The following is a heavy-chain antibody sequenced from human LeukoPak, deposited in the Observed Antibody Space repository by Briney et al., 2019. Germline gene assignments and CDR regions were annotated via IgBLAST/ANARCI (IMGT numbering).Heavy chain of an antibody. J-gene: IGHJ4*02. CDR1: GFSVSDHW. Sequence: RSGGSLRLSCEASGFSVSDHWTGWVRQAPGKGLEFVANIKHDGSGKEYVDSVKGRFTISRDNAKNSVYLEMSSLRAEDTAVYYCAKWRWRQSEYEDWGQGTLVTVSS. D-gene: IGHD5-24*01. V-gene: IGHV3-7*01. CDR2: IKHDGSGK. CDR3: AKWRWRQSEYED.